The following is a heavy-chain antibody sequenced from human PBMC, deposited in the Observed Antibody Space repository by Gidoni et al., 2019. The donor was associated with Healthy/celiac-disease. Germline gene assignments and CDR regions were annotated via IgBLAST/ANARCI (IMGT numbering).Heavy chain of an antibody. V-gene: IGHV1-69*01. D-gene: IGHD5-12*01. Sequence: QVQLVQYGAEVKKPGSSVKVSCKASGGTFSSYAISWVRQAPGQGLEWMGGIIPIFGKANYAQQFPCRVTITADESTSTAYMELSSLRSEDTAVYYFASPLVATIRQALRSWGQGTLVTVSS. J-gene: IGHJ5*02. CDR3: ASPLVATIRQALRS. CDR1: GGTFSSYA. CDR2: IIPIFGKA.